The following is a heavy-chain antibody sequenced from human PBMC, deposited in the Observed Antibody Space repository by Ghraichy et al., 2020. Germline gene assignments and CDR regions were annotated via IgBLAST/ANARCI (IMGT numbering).Heavy chain of an antibody. D-gene: IGHD4-17*01. CDR3: VRGAATTVFGGAFDM. CDR1: GFIFSVSA. V-gene: IGHV3-64D*06. Sequence: GESLNISCSASGFIFSVSAMHWVRQAPGKALEHVSAISHNGGVRYHPDSLQGRFSISRDNSGNTLFLQMSSLRLEDSAVYYCVRGAATTVFGGAFDMWGQGTMVTVSS. J-gene: IGHJ3*02. CDR2: ISHNGGVR.